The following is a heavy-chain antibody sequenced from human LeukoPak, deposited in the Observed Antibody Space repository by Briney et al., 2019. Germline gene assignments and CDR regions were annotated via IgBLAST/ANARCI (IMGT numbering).Heavy chain of an antibody. CDR2: IRSKANSYAT. D-gene: IGHD2-8*01. CDR1: GFTFSGSA. J-gene: IGHJ4*02. Sequence: GGSLRLSCAASGFTFSGSAMHWVRQASGKGLEWVGSIRSKANSYATAYAASVKGRFTISRDDSKNTAFLQMNSLKTEDTAVYYCTRPDPGNCTKGVCFDYWGQGTLVTVSS. V-gene: IGHV3-73*01. CDR3: TRPDPGNCTKGVCFDY.